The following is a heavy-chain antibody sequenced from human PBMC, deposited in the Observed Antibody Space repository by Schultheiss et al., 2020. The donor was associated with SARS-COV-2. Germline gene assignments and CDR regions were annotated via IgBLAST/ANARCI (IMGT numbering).Heavy chain of an antibody. Sequence: GGSLRLSCAASGFTFSGYWMSWVRQAPGKGLEWVANIKQDGSEKYYVDSVKGRFTISRDNAKNSLYLQMNSLRAEDTAIYYCAGGNARGWNFGNYAMDVWGQGTTITVSS. V-gene: IGHV3-7*04. J-gene: IGHJ6*02. CDR3: AGGNARGWNFGNYAMDV. CDR1: GFTFSGYW. D-gene: IGHD1-7*01. CDR2: IKQDGSEK.